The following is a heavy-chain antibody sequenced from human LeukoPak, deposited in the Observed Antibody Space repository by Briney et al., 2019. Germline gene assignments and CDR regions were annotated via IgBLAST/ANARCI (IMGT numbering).Heavy chain of an antibody. Sequence: PGGSLILTCTASGSTFSTYPMTWVRQAPGQGLEWISAISGNSVTIYCADSVKGRFTISRDNSKNTLYLQMYSLRAEDTAVYYCAKILSGTYSFDLWGQGTLVTVSS. CDR1: GSTFSTYP. J-gene: IGHJ4*02. CDR2: ISGNSVTI. CDR3: AKILSGTYSFDL. D-gene: IGHD1-26*01. V-gene: IGHV3-23*01.